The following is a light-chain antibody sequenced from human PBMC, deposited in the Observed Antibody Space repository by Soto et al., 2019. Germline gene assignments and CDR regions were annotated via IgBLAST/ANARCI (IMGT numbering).Light chain of an antibody. J-gene: IGKJ4*01. V-gene: IGKV3-11*01. CDR2: DAS. CDR3: QKRRNGPIS. Sequence: EIVLTQSPATLSLSPGERATLSCRASQSVSSYLAWYQQKPGQAPRLLIYDASHRATGIPARFSGSGSGTDFTLPISSLEPEDFAVYYVQKRRNGPISFGGEPEVDIK. CDR1: QSVSSY.